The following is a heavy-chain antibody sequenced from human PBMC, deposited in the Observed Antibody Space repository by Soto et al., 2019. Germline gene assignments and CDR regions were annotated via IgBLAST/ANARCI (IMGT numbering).Heavy chain of an antibody. CDR2: ISYDGSNK. J-gene: IGHJ5*02. CDR1: GFTFSSYG. CDR3: GKGHYEILTDLPGFDP. Sequence: GGALRLSWAASGFTFSSYGMHWVRQAPGKGLEWVAVISYDGSNKYYADSVKGRFTISRDNSKNTLYLQMNSLRAEDTAVYYCGKGHYEILTDLPGFDPWAEGALVTVSS. V-gene: IGHV3-30*18. D-gene: IGHD3-9*01.